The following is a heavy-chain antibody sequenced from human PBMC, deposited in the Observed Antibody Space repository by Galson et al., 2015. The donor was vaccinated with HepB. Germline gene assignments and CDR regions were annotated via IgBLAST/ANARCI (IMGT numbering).Heavy chain of an antibody. CDR1: GFTFSRYT. D-gene: IGHD3-16*01. J-gene: IGHJ4*02. Sequence: SLRLSCAASGFTFSRYTMPWVRQAPGKGLEWVAVISYDGNHKYFADSVKGRFTISRDNSNHTLYLQMNSLRAEDTAVYFCARVLGKTMAFDYWGQGTLVTVSS. CDR2: ISYDGNHK. CDR3: ARVLGKTMAFDY. V-gene: IGHV3-30*04.